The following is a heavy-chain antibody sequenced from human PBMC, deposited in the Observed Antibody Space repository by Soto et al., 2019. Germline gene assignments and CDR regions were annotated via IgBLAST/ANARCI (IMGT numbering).Heavy chain of an antibody. CDR2: IYYSGST. J-gene: IGHJ3*02. CDR3: AYGALEDTGSYSYAFDI. CDR1: GDSVSSGSYY. Sequence: LSLTCIVSGDSVSSGSYYWSWIRQHPGKGLEWIGYIYYSGSTYYNPSLKSRVTISVDTSKNQFSLKLSSVTAADTAVYYCAYGALEDTGSYSYAFDIWGQGTMVTVSS. D-gene: IGHD1-26*01. V-gene: IGHV4-31*03.